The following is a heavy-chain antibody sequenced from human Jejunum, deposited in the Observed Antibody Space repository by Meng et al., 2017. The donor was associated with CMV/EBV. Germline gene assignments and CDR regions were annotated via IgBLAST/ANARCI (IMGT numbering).Heavy chain of an antibody. CDR3: ARRTPAATIGLYFYYYDMDV. Sequence: YAISWVRQAPGQGLEWMGGIISIIGSANYAQKFQGRVTITADKSTSTAYMELSSLRSEDTAVYYCARRTPAATIGLYFYYYDMDVWGQGTTVTVSS. CDR2: IISIIGSA. CDR1: YA. V-gene: IGHV1-69*06. D-gene: IGHD1-26*01. J-gene: IGHJ6*01.